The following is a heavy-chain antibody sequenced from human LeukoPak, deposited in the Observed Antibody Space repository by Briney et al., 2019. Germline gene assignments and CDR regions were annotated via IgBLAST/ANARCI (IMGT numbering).Heavy chain of an antibody. CDR2: ISAYNGNT. CDR1: GYTFTSYY. V-gene: IGHV1-18*04. D-gene: IGHD3-22*01. Sequence: GASVKVSCKASGYTFTSYYMHWVRQAPGQGLEWMGWISAYNGNTNYAQKLQGRVTMTTDTSTSTAYMELRSLRSDDTAVYYCARDEGYYYDSSGPDYWGQGTLVTVSS. J-gene: IGHJ4*02. CDR3: ARDEGYYYDSSGPDY.